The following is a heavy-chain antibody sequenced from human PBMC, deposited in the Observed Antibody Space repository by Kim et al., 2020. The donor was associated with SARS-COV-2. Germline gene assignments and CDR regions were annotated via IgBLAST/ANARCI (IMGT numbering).Heavy chain of an antibody. CDR3: ARVLTWDPFYGSGPHQASYYYYGMDV. D-gene: IGHD3-10*01. Sequence: SETLSLTCAVYGGSFSGYYWSWIRQPPGKGLEWIGEINHSGSTNYNPSLKSRVTISVDTSKNQFSLKLSSVTAADTAVYYCARVLTWDPFYGSGPHQASYYYYGMDVWGQGTTVTVSS. V-gene: IGHV4-34*01. J-gene: IGHJ6*02. CDR2: INHSGST. CDR1: GGSFSGYY.